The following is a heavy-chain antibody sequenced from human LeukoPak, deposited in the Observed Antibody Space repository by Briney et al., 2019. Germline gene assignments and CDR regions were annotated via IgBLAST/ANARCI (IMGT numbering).Heavy chain of an antibody. Sequence: PSETLSLTCTVSGDSVSTYYWSWIRQPAGKGLEWIGRIYSSVSTNYNPSLKSRVTMSVDTSKNQFSLKLSSVTAADTAVYYCAREQLEQWLVGDHYFDYWGQGTLVTVSS. CDR1: GDSVSTYY. J-gene: IGHJ4*02. D-gene: IGHD6-19*01. V-gene: IGHV4-4*07. CDR2: IYSSVST. CDR3: AREQLEQWLVGDHYFDY.